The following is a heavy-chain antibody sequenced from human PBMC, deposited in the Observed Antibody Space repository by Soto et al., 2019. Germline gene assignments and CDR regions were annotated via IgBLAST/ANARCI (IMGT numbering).Heavy chain of an antibody. V-gene: IGHV4-4*02. J-gene: IGHJ6*03. Sequence: SETLSLTCAVSGGFISSSNWWSWVRQPPGKGLEWIGEIYHSGSTNYNPSLKSRVTISVDKSKNQFSLKLSSVTAADTAVYYCARHLGYSGYDLGHHYHLAFWAQGTTVPGSS. CDR2: IYHSGST. D-gene: IGHD5-12*01. CDR1: GGFISSSNW. CDR3: ARHLGYSGYDLGHHYHLAF.